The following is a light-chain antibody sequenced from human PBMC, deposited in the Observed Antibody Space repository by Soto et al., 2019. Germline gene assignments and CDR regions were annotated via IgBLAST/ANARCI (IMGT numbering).Light chain of an antibody. J-gene: IGKJ5*01. V-gene: IGKV3-20*01. CDR2: GAS. CDR3: QQYGSSPMT. CDR1: QSVSSKY. Sequence: EIVLTQSPGSLSLSPGARAPLSCRARQSVSSKYLGWYQQKPGQAPRLLIYGASSRANGIPDRFSGGGSGTDFTLTISRLEPEDFAVYYCQQYGSSPMTFGQGTRLEIK.